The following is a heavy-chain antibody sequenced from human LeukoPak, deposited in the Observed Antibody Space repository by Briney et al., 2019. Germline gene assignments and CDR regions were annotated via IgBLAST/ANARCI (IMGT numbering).Heavy chain of an antibody. V-gene: IGHV1-46*01. CDR1: GGTLSSYA. Sequence: ASVKVSCKASGGTLSSYATIWVRQAPGQGLEWMGIINPSGGSTSYAQKFQGRVTMTRDTSTSTVYMELSSLRSEDTAVYYCARAPEYQLLLDGMDVWGQGTTVTVSS. J-gene: IGHJ6*02. CDR3: ARAPEYQLLLDGMDV. CDR2: INPSGGST. D-gene: IGHD2-2*01.